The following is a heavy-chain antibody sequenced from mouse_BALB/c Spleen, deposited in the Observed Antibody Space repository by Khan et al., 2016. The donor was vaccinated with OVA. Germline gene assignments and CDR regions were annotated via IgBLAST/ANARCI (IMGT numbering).Heavy chain of an antibody. J-gene: IGHJ2*01. CDR3: ARTARINY. Sequence: EVKLLESGPGLVKPSQSLSLTCTVTGYSITSDYGCKWIRQPRGNKQEWMGYISYSGSTNYNPSLKRRTTITRDTSKNQFFLQLNSVPTEDTATYYCARTARINYWGQGTTLTVSS. CDR1: GYSITSDYG. CDR2: ISYSGST. V-gene: IGHV3-2*02. D-gene: IGHD1-2*01.